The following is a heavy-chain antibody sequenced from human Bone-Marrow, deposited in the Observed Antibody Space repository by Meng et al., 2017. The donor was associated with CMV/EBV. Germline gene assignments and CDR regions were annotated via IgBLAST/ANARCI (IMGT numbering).Heavy chain of an antibody. CDR1: GFSFGTYD. V-gene: IGHV3-23*01. Sequence: GGSLRLCCAASGFSFGTYDMYWVLQAPGKGLEWVSSISGSGGSAYYADSVKGRFTISRDNSKNTIYLHMTSLSVEDTAIYYCVKEGGGFDIWRQGTMVTVSS. CDR2: ISGSGGSA. D-gene: IGHD3-16*01. J-gene: IGHJ3*02. CDR3: VKEGGGFDI.